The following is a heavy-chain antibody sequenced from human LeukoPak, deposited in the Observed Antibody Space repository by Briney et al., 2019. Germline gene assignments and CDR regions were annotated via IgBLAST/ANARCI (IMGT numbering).Heavy chain of an antibody. J-gene: IGHJ4*02. CDR2: IKSDGSST. CDR3: ARDYDGSGYFGY. D-gene: IGHD3-22*01. Sequence: GGSLRLSCAASGFTFSIYWMHWVRQAPGKGLEWVSRIKSDGSSTNYADSVKGRFTISRDNAKNTVYLQMNSLRAEDTAVYYCARDYDGSGYFGYWGQGTLVTVSS. CDR1: GFTFSIYW. V-gene: IGHV3-74*01.